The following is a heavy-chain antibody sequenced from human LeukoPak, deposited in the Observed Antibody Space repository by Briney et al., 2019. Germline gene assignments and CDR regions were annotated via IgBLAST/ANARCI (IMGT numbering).Heavy chain of an antibody. Sequence: SETLSLTCTVSGGSISDYYWSWIRQPPGKRLEWIGYTYYTGSTNYNPSLKSRVTISVDTSKNQFSLKLTSVTAADTAVYYCARVGNWNDLDYWGQGTLDNVSS. D-gene: IGHD1-1*01. V-gene: IGHV4-59*01. CDR2: TYYTGST. CDR1: GGSISDYY. CDR3: ARVGNWNDLDY. J-gene: IGHJ4*02.